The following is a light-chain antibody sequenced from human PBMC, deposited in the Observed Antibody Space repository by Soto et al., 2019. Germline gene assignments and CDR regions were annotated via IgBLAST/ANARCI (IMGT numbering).Light chain of an antibody. CDR1: SNDVGGYNY. V-gene: IGLV2-14*01. CDR3: SSYTGSYTLVV. Sequence: QSALTQPASVSGSPGQSITISCTGTSNDVGGYNYVSWYQQHPGKAPKLMIYDVSNRPSGVSNRFSGSKSDNTASLTISGLQAEDEADYYCSSYTGSYTLVVFGGGTQLTVL. CDR2: DVS. J-gene: IGLJ2*01.